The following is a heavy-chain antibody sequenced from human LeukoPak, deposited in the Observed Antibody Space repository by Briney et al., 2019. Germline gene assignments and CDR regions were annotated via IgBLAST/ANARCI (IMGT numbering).Heavy chain of an antibody. CDR3: ARSRYATSSYYSV. V-gene: IGHV4-59*11. CDR2: ISDSGSA. D-gene: IGHD3-22*01. J-gene: IGHJ4*02. Sequence: SETLSLTCSVSGVSITHHFWSWIRQSPGKGLDWIGYISDSGSATYSPSLKSRVTISLDMSKKQFSLNLRSVTPADTAVYFCARSRYATSSYYSVWGPGTLVTVSS. CDR1: GVSITHHF.